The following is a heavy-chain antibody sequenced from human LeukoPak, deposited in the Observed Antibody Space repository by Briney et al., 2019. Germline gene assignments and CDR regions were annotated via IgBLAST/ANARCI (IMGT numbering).Heavy chain of an antibody. CDR3: AKDRRDYYDSSGLDY. CDR1: GFTFSSYA. Sequence: SGGSLRLSCAASGFTFSSYAMSWVRQAPGKGLEWVAVISYDGSNKYYADSVKGRFTISRDNSKNTLYLQMNSLRAEDTAVYYCAKDRRDYYDSSGLDYWGQGTLVTVSS. V-gene: IGHV3-30*18. CDR2: ISYDGSNK. J-gene: IGHJ4*02. D-gene: IGHD3-22*01.